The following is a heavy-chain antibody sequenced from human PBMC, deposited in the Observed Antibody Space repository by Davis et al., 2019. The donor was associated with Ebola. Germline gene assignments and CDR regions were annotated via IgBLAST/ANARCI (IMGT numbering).Heavy chain of an antibody. V-gene: IGHV3-23*01. CDR2: ISGSGTGT. CDR3: AKGSLYGSRSITAGMDV. Sequence: GESLKISCAASGFTLISYSMTWVRQAPGKGLVWVSGISGSGTGTYYADSVKGRFTFSRDTSMNTLYLQMNSLRAEDTAVYYCAKGSLYGSRSITAGMDVWGQGTTVTVSS. J-gene: IGHJ6*02. CDR1: GFTLISYS. D-gene: IGHD4-17*01.